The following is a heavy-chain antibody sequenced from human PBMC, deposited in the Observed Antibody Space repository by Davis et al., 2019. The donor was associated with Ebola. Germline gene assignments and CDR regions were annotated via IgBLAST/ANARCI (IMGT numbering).Heavy chain of an antibody. J-gene: IGHJ4*02. CDR2: IFPDDSDA. V-gene: IGHV5-51*01. CDR3: ARQGTTSWDS. D-gene: IGHD2-2*01. CDR1: GYGFTNYW. Sequence: GESLKISCKGSGYGFTNYWIGWVRQMPGKGLEWMGFIFPDDSDATYSPSFQGQVTFSVDKSIRTAYLHWNSLKASDTATYYCARQGTTSWDSWGQGTLVIVSS.